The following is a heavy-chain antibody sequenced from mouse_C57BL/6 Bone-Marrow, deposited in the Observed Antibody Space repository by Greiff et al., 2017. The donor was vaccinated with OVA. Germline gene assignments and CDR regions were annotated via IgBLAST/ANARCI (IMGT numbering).Heavy chain of an antibody. Sequence: EVHLVESEGGLVQPGSSMKLSCTASGFTFSDYYMAWVRQVPEKGLEWVANINYDGSSTYYLDSLKSRFIISRDNAKNILYLQMSSLKSEDTATYYCARNSPSLWYFDYWGQGTTLTVSS. CDR3: ARNSPSLWYFDY. CDR2: INYDGSST. D-gene: IGHD1-1*02. V-gene: IGHV5-16*01. J-gene: IGHJ2*01. CDR1: GFTFSDYY.